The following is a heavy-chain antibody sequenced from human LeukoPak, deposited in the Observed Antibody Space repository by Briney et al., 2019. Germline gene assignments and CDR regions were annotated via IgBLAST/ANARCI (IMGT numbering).Heavy chain of an antibody. CDR3: ARAYSSGLVKFDP. CDR1: GYTFASYY. CDR2: INPSGGST. Sequence: ASVKVSCKASGYTFASYYMHWVRQAPGQGLEWMGIINPSGGSTSYAQKFQGRVTMTRDTSTSTVYMELSSLRSEDTAVYYCARAYSSGLVKFDPWGQGTLVTVSS. V-gene: IGHV1-46*01. J-gene: IGHJ5*02. D-gene: IGHD6-19*01.